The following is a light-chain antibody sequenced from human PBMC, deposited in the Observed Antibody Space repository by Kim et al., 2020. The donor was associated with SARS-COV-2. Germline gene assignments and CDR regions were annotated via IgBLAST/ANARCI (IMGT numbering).Light chain of an antibody. Sequence: DIQMTQSPSSLSASVGDRVTITCQASQDISNYLNWYQQKPGKAPKLLIYDASNLETGVPSRFSGSGSGTDFTFTISSLQPEDIATYYCQQYDDLPPTLTFGGGTKVESN. CDR2: DAS. J-gene: IGKJ4*01. V-gene: IGKV1-33*01. CDR3: QQYDDLPPTLT. CDR1: QDISNY.